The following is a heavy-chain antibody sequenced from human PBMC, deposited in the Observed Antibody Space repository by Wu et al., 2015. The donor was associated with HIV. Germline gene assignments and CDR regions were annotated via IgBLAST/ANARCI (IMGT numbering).Heavy chain of an antibody. Sequence: QVQLVQSGVEVKKPGASVKVSCKASGYIFGNYDINWVRQAPGQGLEWMGWVNPKSGGTNYAQKFQGRVTMTRDTSISTAYMELSRLRSDDTAVYYCATSSSDYYFYYYYMDVWGKGTTVTVSS. CDR2: VNPKSGGT. V-gene: IGHV1-2*02. D-gene: IGHD6-6*01. CDR1: GYIFGNYD. J-gene: IGHJ6*03. CDR3: ATSSSDYYFYYYYMDV.